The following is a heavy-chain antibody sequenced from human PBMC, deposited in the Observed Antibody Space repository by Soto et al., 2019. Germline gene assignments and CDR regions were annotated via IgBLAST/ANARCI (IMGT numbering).Heavy chain of an antibody. CDR3: ARDKGYYKYYYGMDV. J-gene: IGHJ6*02. CDR2: ISYDGSNK. CDR1: GFTFSSYA. V-gene: IGHV3-30-3*01. D-gene: IGHD2-8*01. Sequence: QVQLVESGGGVVQPGRSLRLSCAASGFTFSSYAMHWVRQAPGKGLEWVAVISYDGSNKYYADSVKGRFTISRDNCKNTLYLQMNSLRAEDTAVYYCARDKGYYKYYYGMDVWGQGTTVTVSS.